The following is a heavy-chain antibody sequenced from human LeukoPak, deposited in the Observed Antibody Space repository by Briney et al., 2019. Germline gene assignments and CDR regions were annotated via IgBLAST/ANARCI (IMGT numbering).Heavy chain of an antibody. V-gene: IGHV4-4*07. CDR1: GGSISSYY. CDR2: IYSSGGT. J-gene: IGHJ4*02. CDR3: AREALTIFGVVIGADY. D-gene: IGHD3-3*01. Sequence: SETLSLTCTVSGGSISSYYWSWIRQPAGKRLEWIGRIYSSGGTNYNPSLKSRVTMSVDTSKNQFSLKLSSVTAADTAVYYCAREALTIFGVVIGADYWGQGTLVTVSS.